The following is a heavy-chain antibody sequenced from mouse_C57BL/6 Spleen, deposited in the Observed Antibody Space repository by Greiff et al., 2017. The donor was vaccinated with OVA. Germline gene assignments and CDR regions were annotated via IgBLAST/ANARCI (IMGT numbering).Heavy chain of an antibody. CDR3: ARHRDY. V-gene: IGHV5-6*01. Sequence: EVNVVESGGDLVKPGGSLKLSCAASGFTFSSYGMSWVRQTPDKRLEWVATISSGGSYTYYPDSVKGRFTISRDNAKNTLYLQMSSLKSEDTAMYYCARHRDYWGQGTSVTVSS. J-gene: IGHJ4*01. CDR1: GFTFSSYG. CDR2: ISSGGSYT.